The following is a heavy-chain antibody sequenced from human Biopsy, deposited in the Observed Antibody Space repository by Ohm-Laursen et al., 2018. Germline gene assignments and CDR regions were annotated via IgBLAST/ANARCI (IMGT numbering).Heavy chain of an antibody. D-gene: IGHD6-19*01. CDR3: TRGLSSGWYGYFDV. CDR2: IWYDGTNE. J-gene: IGHJ2*01. CDR1: GFTFGHYA. Sequence: SLRLSCTASGFTFGHYAMHWVRQAPGKGLEWISLIWYDGTNEDYADSVKGRFTISRDNSKNTLYLQINTLTLEDTAFYYCTRGLSSGWYGYFDVWGRGTLVTVSS. V-gene: IGHV3-33*01.